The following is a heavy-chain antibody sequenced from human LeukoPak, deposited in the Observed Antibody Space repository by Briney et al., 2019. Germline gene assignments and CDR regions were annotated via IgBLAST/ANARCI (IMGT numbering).Heavy chain of an antibody. CDR1: GFTFSSYS. Sequence: GGSLRLSCAASGFTFSSYSMNWVRQAPGKGLEWVSSISSSSSYIYYADSVRGRFTISRDNAKNSLYLQMNSLRAEDAAVYYCASASYGSGTYGFDIWGQGTMVTVSS. V-gene: IGHV3-21*01. D-gene: IGHD3-10*01. CDR3: ASASYGSGTYGFDI. CDR2: ISSSSSYI. J-gene: IGHJ3*02.